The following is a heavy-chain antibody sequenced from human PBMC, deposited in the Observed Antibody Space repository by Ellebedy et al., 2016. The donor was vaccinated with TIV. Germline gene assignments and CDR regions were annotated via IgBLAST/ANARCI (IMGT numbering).Heavy chain of an antibody. Sequence: AASVKVSCKASGNTFTNYFLHWVRQAPGQGLEWVGMINLSNAYTRYAQKFQGRVTMTRDTSTSTFYMDLTSLRSEDTAVYFCARDSSGWRSFDYWGQGSLVTVSS. CDR2: INLSNAYT. CDR3: ARDSSGWRSFDY. CDR1: GNTFTNYF. D-gene: IGHD6-19*01. J-gene: IGHJ4*02. V-gene: IGHV1-46*01.